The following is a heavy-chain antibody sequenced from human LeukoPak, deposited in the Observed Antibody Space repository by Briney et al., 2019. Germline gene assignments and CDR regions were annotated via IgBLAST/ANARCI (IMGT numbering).Heavy chain of an antibody. J-gene: IGHJ4*02. CDR3: ARWEIAADSSYYFDY. D-gene: IGHD6-13*01. CDR2: MNPNSGRT. CDR1: GYTLTSYD. Sequence: GASVKVSCKASGYTLTSYDINWVRQATGQGLEWMGWMNPNSGRTGYAQNFQGRITITRNTSISTAYMELRSLRSDDTAVYYCARWEIAADSSYYFDYWGQGTLVTVSS. V-gene: IGHV1-8*01.